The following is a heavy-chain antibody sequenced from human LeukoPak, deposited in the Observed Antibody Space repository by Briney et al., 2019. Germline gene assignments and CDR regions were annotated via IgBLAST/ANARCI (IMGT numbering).Heavy chain of an antibody. CDR1: GVSVSSSSSY. J-gene: IGHJ4*02. CDR3: ARLTFTTFGVIVLDY. V-gene: IGHV4-39*01. Sequence: TSETLSLTCTVSGVSVSSSSSYWGWIRQPPGKGLEWIGRVYYGGNTNYNPSLKSRVTISVDTSKNQFSLTLSSVIAADTAVYYCARLTFTTFGVIVLDYWGQGTLVTVSS. CDR2: VYYGGNT. D-gene: IGHD3-3*01.